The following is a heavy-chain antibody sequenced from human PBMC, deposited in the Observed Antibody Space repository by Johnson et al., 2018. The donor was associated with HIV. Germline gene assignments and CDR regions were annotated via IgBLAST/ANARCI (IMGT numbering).Heavy chain of an antibody. CDR1: GFTFSDYY. Sequence: VQLVESGGGLVKPGGSLRLSCAASGFTFSDYYMSWIRQAPGKGLEWVSVIYSGGSTYYADSVKGRFTISRDNSKNTLYLQMNSLRAEDTAVYYCARGLIDYGGSQAFDIWGQGTMVTVSS. CDR2: IYSGGST. CDR3: ARGLIDYGGSQAFDI. J-gene: IGHJ3*02. V-gene: IGHV3-66*02. D-gene: IGHD4-23*01.